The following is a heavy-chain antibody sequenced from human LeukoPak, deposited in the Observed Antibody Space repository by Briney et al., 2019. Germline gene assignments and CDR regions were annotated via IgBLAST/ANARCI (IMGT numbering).Heavy chain of an antibody. CDR3: ARTSVAAHDKIGFVDY. V-gene: IGHV1-18*01. Sequence: ASVRVSCKASSYNFLSYGISWVRQAPGKGLEWMGWISTYSEKPKYSLKLQGRVTVTTDTSTATVSMELRGLTSDDTALYYCARTSVAAHDKIGFVDYWGQGTLVTVSS. J-gene: IGHJ4*02. D-gene: IGHD3-22*01. CDR1: SYNFLSYG. CDR2: ISTYSEKP.